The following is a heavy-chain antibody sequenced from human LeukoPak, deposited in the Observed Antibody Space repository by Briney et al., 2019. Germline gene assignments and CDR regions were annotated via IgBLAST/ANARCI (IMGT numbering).Heavy chain of an antibody. CDR2: INRDGGEK. V-gene: IGHV3-7*02. D-gene: IGHD3-16*01. Sequence: GGSLRLPCAASGFAFSTYWMSWVRQAPGKGLEWVANINRDGGEKYYVDSVKGRFTISRDNAKNSLYLQMNSLRAEDSAVYYCARVLVRGTNWFDPWGQGTLVTVSS. CDR3: ARVLVRGTNWFDP. J-gene: IGHJ5*02. CDR1: GFAFSTYW.